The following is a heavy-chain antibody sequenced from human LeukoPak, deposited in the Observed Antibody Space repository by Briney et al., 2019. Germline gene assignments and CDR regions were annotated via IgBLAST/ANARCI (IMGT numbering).Heavy chain of an antibody. V-gene: IGHV3-53*01. CDR2: IYSGGST. CDR1: GFTVSSNY. D-gene: IGHD2-15*01. CDR3: VRGYSFGPYGMDV. Sequence: GGSLRLSCAASGFTVSSNYMSWVRQAPGKGLEWVSLIYSGGSTYYADSVKGRFTISRDNSKNTVYLQMNSLRAEDTAVYFCVRGYSFGPYGMDVWGQGTTVTVSS. J-gene: IGHJ6*02.